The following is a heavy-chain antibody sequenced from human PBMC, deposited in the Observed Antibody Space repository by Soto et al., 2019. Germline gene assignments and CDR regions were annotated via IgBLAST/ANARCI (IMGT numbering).Heavy chain of an antibody. CDR3: AKSGNPGSGTPSYYGMDV. Sequence: QVQLVQSGPEVKKPGSSVRVSCKASGGSFTTFIVTWVRQAPGQGLEWMGRVIPVLNVEYYAQKFQGRITITADKFTNTAYMELTSLTYEDTAVYYCAKSGNPGSGTPSYYGMDVWGLGTTVIVSS. D-gene: IGHD2-15*01. CDR1: GGSFTTFI. J-gene: IGHJ6*02. V-gene: IGHV1-69*02. CDR2: VIPVLNVE.